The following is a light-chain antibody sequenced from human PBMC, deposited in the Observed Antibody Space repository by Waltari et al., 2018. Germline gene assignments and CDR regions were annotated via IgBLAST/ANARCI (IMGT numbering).Light chain of an antibody. CDR1: NIGSES. CDR2: DNI. V-gene: IGLV3-21*02. J-gene: IGLJ2*01. Sequence: SYVLTQAPSVAVAPGQTARLPCGGNNIGSESVHWYQQKPGQAPVLVVYDNIDRPSGIPERFSGSNSRNMATLTISRVEAGDEADYYCQVWDSNVVFGGGTKLTVL. CDR3: QVWDSNVV.